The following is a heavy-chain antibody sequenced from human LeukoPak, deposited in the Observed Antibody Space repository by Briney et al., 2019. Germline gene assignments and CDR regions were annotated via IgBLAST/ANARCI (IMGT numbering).Heavy chain of an antibody. V-gene: IGHV4-34*01. CDR1: GGSFSGYY. J-gene: IGHJ4*02. CDR3: ARARGATRGGDYLDY. D-gene: IGHD1-26*01. CDR2: INHSGST. Sequence: SETQSLTCAVYGGSFSGYYWSWIRQPPGKGLEWIGEINHSGSTNYNPSLKSRVTISVDTSKNQFSLKLSSVTAADTAMFYCARARGATRGGDYLDYWGQGILVTVSS.